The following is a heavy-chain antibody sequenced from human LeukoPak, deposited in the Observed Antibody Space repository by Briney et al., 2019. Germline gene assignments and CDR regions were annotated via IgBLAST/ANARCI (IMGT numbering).Heavy chain of an antibody. Sequence: GGSLRLSCAASGFAFSSYAMSWVRQAPGKGLEWVSAISGSGGSTYYADSVEGRFTISRDKSKNTLYLQMNSLRAEDTAVYYCARHYVLSFDYWGQGTLVTVSS. CDR2: ISGSGGST. D-gene: IGHD2-8*01. J-gene: IGHJ4*02. CDR3: ARHYVLSFDY. CDR1: GFAFSSYA. V-gene: IGHV3-23*01.